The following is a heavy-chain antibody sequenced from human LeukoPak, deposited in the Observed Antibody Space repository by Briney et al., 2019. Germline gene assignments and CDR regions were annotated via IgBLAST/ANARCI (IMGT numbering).Heavy chain of an antibody. V-gene: IGHV3-23*01. J-gene: IGHJ4*02. CDR1: GFTFSSFA. CDR3: AKASYDFWSGPDY. D-gene: IGHD3-3*01. CDR2: ISGSGGST. Sequence: PGGSLRLSCAASGFTFSSFAKGWVRQAPGKGLEWVSTISGSGGSTYYAGSVKGRFTISRDNSKNTLYLQMNSLRAEDTAVYYCAKASYDFWSGPDYWGQGTQVAVSS.